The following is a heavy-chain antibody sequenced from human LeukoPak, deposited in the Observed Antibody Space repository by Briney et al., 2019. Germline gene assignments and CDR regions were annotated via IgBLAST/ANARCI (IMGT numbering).Heavy chain of an antibody. V-gene: IGHV3-53*01. D-gene: IGHD3-9*01. CDR3: AKDFDKLRYFDWHPDY. CDR1: GFTVSSNY. Sequence: PGGSLRLSCAASGFTVSSNYMSWVRQAPGKGLEWLLVIYSGGSTYYADAVTGRFTISRDNSKNTLYLQMNSLRAEDTAVYYCAKDFDKLRYFDWHPDYWGQGTLVTVSS. CDR2: IYSGGST. J-gene: IGHJ4*02.